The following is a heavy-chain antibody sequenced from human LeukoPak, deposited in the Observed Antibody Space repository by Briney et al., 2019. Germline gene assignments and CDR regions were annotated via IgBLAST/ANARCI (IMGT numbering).Heavy chain of an antibody. D-gene: IGHD4-17*01. Sequence: GGSLRLSCAASGFIFSSHWMSWVRQAPGKGLEWVAVISYDGSNKYYADSVKGRFTISRDNSKNTLYLQMNSLRAEDTAVYYCARIVAYGDYAPFHYWGQGTLVTVSS. J-gene: IGHJ4*02. CDR3: ARIVAYGDYAPFHY. CDR1: GFIFSSHW. V-gene: IGHV3-30*03. CDR2: ISYDGSNK.